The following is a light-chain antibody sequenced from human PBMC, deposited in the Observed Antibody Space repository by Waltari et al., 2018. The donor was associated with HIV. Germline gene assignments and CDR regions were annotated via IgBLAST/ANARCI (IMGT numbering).Light chain of an antibody. CDR3: SSYAGSDNFV. CDR2: EVN. CDR1: SRNVGGYNY. Sequence: SALTQPPSASGSLGQSVTISCTGTSRNVGGYNYVSWYQLHPGKGPKLMIFEVNKRPSGVPDRFSGSKSGNTASLTVSGLQAEDEADYYCSSYAGSDNFVFGTGTKVAVL. J-gene: IGLJ1*01. V-gene: IGLV2-8*01.